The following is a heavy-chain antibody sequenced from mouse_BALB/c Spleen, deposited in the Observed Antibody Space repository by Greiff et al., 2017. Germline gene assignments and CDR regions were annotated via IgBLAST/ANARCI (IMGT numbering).Heavy chain of an antibody. D-gene: IGHD2-4*01. V-gene: IGHV3-8*02. Sequence: EVQLVESGPSLVKPSQTLSLTCSVTGDSITSGYWNWIRKFPGNKLEYMGYISYSGSTYYNPSLKSRISITRDTSKNQYYLQLNSVTTEDTATYYCARRYDYDVGFDYWGQGTTLTVSS. CDR1: GDSITSGY. CDR2: ISYSGST. J-gene: IGHJ2*01. CDR3: ARRYDYDVGFDY.